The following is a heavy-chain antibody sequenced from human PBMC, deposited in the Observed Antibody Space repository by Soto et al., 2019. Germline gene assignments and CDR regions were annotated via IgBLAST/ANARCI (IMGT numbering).Heavy chain of an antibody. J-gene: IGHJ6*02. CDR1: GYTLTELS. CDR3: ATDDVLEARKNCSSTSCYTYYYYYYGMDV. Sequence: SVKVSCKVSGYTLTELSMHWVRQAPGKGLEWMGGFDPEDGETIYAQKFQCRVTMTEDTSTDTAYMELSSLTSEDTAVYYCATDDVLEARKNCSSTSCYTYYYYYYGMDVWGQGTTVTVSS. V-gene: IGHV1-24*01. D-gene: IGHD2-2*02. CDR2: FDPEDGET.